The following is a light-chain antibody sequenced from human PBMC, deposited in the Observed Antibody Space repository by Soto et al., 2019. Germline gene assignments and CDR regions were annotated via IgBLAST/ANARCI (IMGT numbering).Light chain of an antibody. CDR1: QSVNSN. J-gene: IGKJ4*01. Sequence: EIVMTQSQATLSVSPGERATLSCRASQSVNSNLAWYQQKRGQAPRLLIYEASSRATGIPARFSASGSGTECTLNISSRQSEDFAVYYCEQYNNWPLTFGGGTNVEIK. CDR2: EAS. V-gene: IGKV3-15*01. CDR3: EQYNNWPLT.